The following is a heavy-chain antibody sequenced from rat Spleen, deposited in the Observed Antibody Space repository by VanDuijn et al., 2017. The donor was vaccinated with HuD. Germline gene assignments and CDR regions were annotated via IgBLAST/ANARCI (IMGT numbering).Heavy chain of an antibody. J-gene: IGHJ1*01. V-gene: IGHV5S13*01. CDR3: ATHPYGGYSPGYFDF. D-gene: IGHD1-11*01. CDR2: IHTGGGYT. CDR1: GFSFSKFG. Sequence: EVQLVESGGGLVQPGRSLKLSCAASGFSFSKFGMAWVRQAPTKGLEWVASIHTGGGYTYYRDSVKGRFTISRDNAKSTLYLQMDSLRSEDTATYYCATHPYGGYSPGYFDFWGPGTMVTVSS.